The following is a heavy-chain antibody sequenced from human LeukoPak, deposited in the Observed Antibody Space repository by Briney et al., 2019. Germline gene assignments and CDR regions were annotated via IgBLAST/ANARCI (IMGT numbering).Heavy chain of an antibody. V-gene: IGHV4-4*02. J-gene: IGHJ4*02. D-gene: IGHD3-22*01. CDR3: ARWGSGFFDF. CDR1: GGSLSSSNW. Sequence: PSGTLSLTCAVSGGSLSSSNWWSWVRQPPGKGLQWIGEIYHSGGTNYNPSLKSRVTVSVDKSNNQFSLKLSSVTAADTAVYYCARWGSGFFDFWGQGTLVTVSS. CDR2: IYHSGGT.